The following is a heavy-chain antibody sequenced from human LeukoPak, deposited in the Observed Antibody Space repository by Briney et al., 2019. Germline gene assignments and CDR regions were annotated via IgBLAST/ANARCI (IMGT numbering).Heavy chain of an antibody. CDR1: GFTVSSNY. CDR2: IYSGGGT. Sequence: GGSLRLSCAASGFTVSSNYMSWVRQAPGKGLEWVSVIYSGGGTYYADSVKGRFTISRDNSKNTLYLQMNSLRAEDTAVYYCARGLVTVTHFDYWGQRTLVTVSS. J-gene: IGHJ4*02. V-gene: IGHV3-66*01. D-gene: IGHD4-11*01. CDR3: ARGLVTVTHFDY.